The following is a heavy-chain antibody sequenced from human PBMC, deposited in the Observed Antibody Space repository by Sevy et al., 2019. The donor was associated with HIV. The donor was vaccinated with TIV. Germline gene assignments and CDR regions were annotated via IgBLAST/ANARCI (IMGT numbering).Heavy chain of an antibody. J-gene: IGHJ3*02. V-gene: IGHV3-30*04. CDR1: GFTFSSYT. D-gene: IGHD3-3*01. CDR3: ASDGGVVIPLDGFHI. CDR2: ISYDGSSK. Sequence: LSLTCAASGFTFSSYTMHWVRQAPGKGLEWMAVISYDGSSKYYADSVKGRFTVSRDNYKNTLSLEMNSLRVEDTAVYYCASDGGVVIPLDGFHIWGQGTMVTVSS.